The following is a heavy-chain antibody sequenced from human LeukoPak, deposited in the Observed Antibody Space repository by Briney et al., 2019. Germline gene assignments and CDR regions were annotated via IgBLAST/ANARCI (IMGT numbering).Heavy chain of an antibody. CDR1: GDSISSYY. CDR2: IYHSGST. Sequence: SETLSLTCTVSGDSISSYYRSWIRQPPGKGLEWIGYIYHSGSTNYNPSLKSRVTISADTSKDQISLKLASVTAADTAVYYCATGYSSTWYYFDYWGQGTLVTVSS. J-gene: IGHJ4*02. CDR3: ATGYSSTWYYFDY. V-gene: IGHV4-59*01. D-gene: IGHD6-13*01.